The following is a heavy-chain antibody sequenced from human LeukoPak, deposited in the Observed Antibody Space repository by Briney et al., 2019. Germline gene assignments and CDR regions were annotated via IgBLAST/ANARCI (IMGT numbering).Heavy chain of an antibody. J-gene: IGHJ4*02. D-gene: IGHD3-22*01. CDR3: ARGSTYYDSSGQVPFDY. Sequence: GGSLRLSCAASGFTFSTYSMNWVRQAPGKGLEWVSYISSSSSTIHYADSVKGRFTISRDNAKNSLYLQMNSLRAEDTAVYYCARGSTYYDSSGQVPFDYWGQGTLVTVSS. V-gene: IGHV3-48*01. CDR1: GFTFSTYS. CDR2: ISSSSSTI.